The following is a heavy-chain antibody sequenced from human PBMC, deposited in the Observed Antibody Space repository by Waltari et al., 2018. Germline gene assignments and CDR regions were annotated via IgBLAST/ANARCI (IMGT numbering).Heavy chain of an antibody. CDR3: ARDGDYDYIWGSYRPAVGYFDL. CDR2: IYHSGST. J-gene: IGHJ2*01. V-gene: IGHV4-38-2*02. Sequence: QVQLQESGPGLVKPSATLSLTCTASCYYISRGYYWGWIRQPPGKGMEWIGSIYHSGSTYYNPSLKSRVTISVDTSKNQFSLKLSSVTAADTAVYYCARDGDYDYIWGSYRPAVGYFDLWGRGTLVTVSS. D-gene: IGHD3-16*02. CDR1: CYYISRGYY.